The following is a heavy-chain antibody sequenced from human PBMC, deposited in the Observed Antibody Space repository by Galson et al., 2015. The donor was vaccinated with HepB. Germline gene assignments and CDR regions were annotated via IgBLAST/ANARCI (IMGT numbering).Heavy chain of an antibody. J-gene: IGHJ4*02. CDR1: GFTFSSYW. CDR3: ARDPEEYSGYDFEGFYFDY. Sequence: SLRLSCAASGFTFSSYWMSWVRQAPGKGLEWVANIKKDGSEKYYADSVKGRFTISRDNAKNSLYLQMNSLRAEDTALYYCARDPEEYSGYDFEGFYFDYWGQGTLVTVSS. CDR2: IKKDGSEK. D-gene: IGHD5-12*01. V-gene: IGHV3-7*03.